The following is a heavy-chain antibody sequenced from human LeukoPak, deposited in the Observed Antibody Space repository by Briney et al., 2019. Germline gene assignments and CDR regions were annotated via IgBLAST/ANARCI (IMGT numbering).Heavy chain of an antibody. CDR3: ARTSSSTDY. V-gene: IGHV4-34*01. Sequence: PSETLSLTCAVYGGSFSGYYWSWIRQPPGKGLEWIGEINHSGSTNYNPSLKSRVTISVDTSKNQFSLKLSSVTAAGTAVYYCARTSSSTDYWGQGTLVTVSS. CDR1: GGSFSGYY. J-gene: IGHJ4*02. CDR2: INHSGST. D-gene: IGHD6-6*01.